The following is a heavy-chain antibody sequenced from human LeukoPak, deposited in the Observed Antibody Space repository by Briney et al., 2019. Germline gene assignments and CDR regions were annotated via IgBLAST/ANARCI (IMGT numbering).Heavy chain of an antibody. V-gene: IGHV1-8*03. CDR2: IKPNSGNT. Sequence: ASVKVSCKASGYTFTSYDINWVRQATGQGLEWMGWIKPNSGNTGYAQKFQGRVTITRNTSISTAYMELSSLRSEDTAVYYCARGYKGTGPYDFWSGFQGAFDIWGQGAMVTVPS. D-gene: IGHD3-3*01. CDR1: GYTFTSYD. J-gene: IGHJ3*02. CDR3: ARGYKGTGPYDFWSGFQGAFDI.